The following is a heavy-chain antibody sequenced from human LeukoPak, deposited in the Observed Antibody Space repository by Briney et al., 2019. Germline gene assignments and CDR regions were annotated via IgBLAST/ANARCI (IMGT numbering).Heavy chain of an antibody. D-gene: IGHD3-22*01. CDR2: MNPNSGNT. CDR1: GYTFTSYD. Sequence: ASVKVSCKASGYTFTSYDINWVRQATGQGLEWMGWMNPNSGNTGYAQKFQGRVTITADESTSTAYMELSSLRSEDTAVYYCARTDSSGYYPFDYWGQGTLVTVSS. J-gene: IGHJ4*02. CDR3: ARTDSSGYYPFDY. V-gene: IGHV1-8*03.